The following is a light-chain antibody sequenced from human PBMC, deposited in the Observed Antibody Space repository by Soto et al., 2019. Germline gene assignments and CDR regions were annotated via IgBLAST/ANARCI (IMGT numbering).Light chain of an antibody. J-gene: IGKJ5*01. CDR1: PSITNY. Sequence: DVQMTQAPSSLPASVGDRVTFTCWASPSITNYLNWYQQSPGKAPKLLIHAASSLQGGVPLRFSGSGSWTDFTLAIISLQAEDFATYYCQKTYSIPITFGQGTRLE. CDR2: AAS. CDR3: QKTYSIPIT. V-gene: IGKV1-39*01.